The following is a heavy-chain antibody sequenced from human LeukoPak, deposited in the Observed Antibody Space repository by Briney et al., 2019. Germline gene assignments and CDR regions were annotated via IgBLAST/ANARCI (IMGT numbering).Heavy chain of an antibody. CDR2: ISSNGGST. D-gene: IGHD5-18*01. CDR3: VKVRRIQLWLPGDY. J-gene: IGHJ4*02. V-gene: IGHV3-64D*09. Sequence: GGSLRLSCSASGFTFSRYAMHWVRQAPGKGLEYVSAISSNGGSTYYGDSVKGRFTISRDNSKNTLYLQMSSLKAEDTAVYYCVKVRRIQLWLPGDYWGQGTLVTVSS. CDR1: GFTFSRYA.